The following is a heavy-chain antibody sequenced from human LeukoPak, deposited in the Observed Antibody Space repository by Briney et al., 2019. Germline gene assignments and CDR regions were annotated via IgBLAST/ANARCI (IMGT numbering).Heavy chain of an antibody. CDR3: ARAGSHWHYVY. CDR1: GFTFSGFS. CDR2: IKQDGSER. V-gene: IGHV3-7*01. D-gene: IGHD3-10*01. J-gene: IGHJ4*02. Sequence: GGSLRLSCAASGFTFSGFSMSWVRQSPTKGLEWVANIKQDGSERYYVDSVKGRFTISRDNAKNSLSLQMNKLRVEDTAVYYCARAGSHWHYVYWGQGTVVTVSS.